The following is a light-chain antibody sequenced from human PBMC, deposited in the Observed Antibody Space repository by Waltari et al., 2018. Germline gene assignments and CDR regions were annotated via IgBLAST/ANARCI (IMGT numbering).Light chain of an antibody. CDR2: QDT. V-gene: IGLV3-1*01. CDR3: QAWDSSTAV. J-gene: IGLJ2*01. CDR1: KLGDKY. Sequence: SYKLTQPPSVSVSPGQTASITCSGDKLGDKYVCWYQQKPGQSPVLVIYQDTKRTSGIPERFSGSNSGNTATLTISGTQAMDEADYYCQAWDSSTAVFGGGTKLTVL.